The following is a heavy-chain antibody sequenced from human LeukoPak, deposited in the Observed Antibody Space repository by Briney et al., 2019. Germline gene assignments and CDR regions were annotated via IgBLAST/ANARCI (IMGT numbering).Heavy chain of an antibody. CDR2: IRQDGNEK. V-gene: IGHV3-7*03. CDR1: GFTFSNYW. CDR3: ARHYDILTGTFPYY. Sequence: GGSLRLSCAASGFTFSNYWMSWVRQAPGKGLEWVANIRQDGNEKYYVGSVRGRFTISRDNAKNSLYLQMNSLRAKDTAVYYCARHYDILTGTFPYYWGQGTLVTVSS. D-gene: IGHD3-9*01. J-gene: IGHJ4*02.